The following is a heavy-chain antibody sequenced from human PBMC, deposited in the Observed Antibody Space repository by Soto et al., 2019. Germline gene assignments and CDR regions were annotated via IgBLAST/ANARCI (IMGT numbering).Heavy chain of an antibody. D-gene: IGHD6-19*01. CDR1: GFTFSSYW. CDR3: ARARIAVARYDY. V-gene: IGHV3-74*01. Sequence: GGSLRLSCASSGFTFSSYWRNWVRQAPGKGLVWVSRINSDGSSTSYADSVKGRFTISRDNAKNTLYLQMNSLRAEDTAVYYCARARIAVARYDYWGQGTLVTVCS. J-gene: IGHJ4*02. CDR2: INSDGSST.